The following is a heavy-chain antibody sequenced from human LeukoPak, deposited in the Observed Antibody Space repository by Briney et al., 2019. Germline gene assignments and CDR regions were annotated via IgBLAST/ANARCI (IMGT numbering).Heavy chain of an antibody. CDR3: ARESSSSSGGLDYFDY. CDR1: GDSFSSNSAA. J-gene: IGHJ4*02. CDR2: TYYRSKWYN. Sequence: SQTLSLTCAISGDSFSSNSAAWNWIRQSPSRGLEWLGRTYYRSKWYNDYAVSVKSRITINPDTSKNQFSLQLNSVTPEDTAVYYCARESSSSSGGLDYFDYWGQGTLVTVSS. V-gene: IGHV6-1*01. D-gene: IGHD6-6*01.